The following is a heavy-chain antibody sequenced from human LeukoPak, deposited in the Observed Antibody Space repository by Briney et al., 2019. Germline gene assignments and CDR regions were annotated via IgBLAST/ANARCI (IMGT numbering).Heavy chain of an antibody. D-gene: IGHD6-13*01. Sequence: SETLSLTCAVYGGSFSGYYWSWIRQPPGKGLEWIGEINHSGSTNCNPSLKSRVTISVDTSKNQFSLKLSFVTAADTAVYYCARDQSVRLLQTSSTYFKHVFAIWGQGSMVTVSS. CDR2: INHSGST. CDR3: ARDQSVRLLQTSSTYFKHVFAI. V-gene: IGHV4-34*01. J-gene: IGHJ3*02. CDR1: GGSFSGYY.